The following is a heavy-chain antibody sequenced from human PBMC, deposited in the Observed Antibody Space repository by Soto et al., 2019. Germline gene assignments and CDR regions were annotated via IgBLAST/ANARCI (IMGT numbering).Heavy chain of an antibody. CDR3: ARASITMIGGFDY. J-gene: IGHJ4*02. CDR2: IYYSGST. V-gene: IGHV4-59*01. D-gene: IGHD3-22*01. CDR1: GGSISSYY. Sequence: SETLSLTCTVSGGSISSYYWSWIRQPPGKGLEWIGYIYYSGSTNYNPSLKSRVTISVDTSKNQFSLKLSSVTAADTAVYYCARASITMIGGFDYWGQGTLVTVSS.